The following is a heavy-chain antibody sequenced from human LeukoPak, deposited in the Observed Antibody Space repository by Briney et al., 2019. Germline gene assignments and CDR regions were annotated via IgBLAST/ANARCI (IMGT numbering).Heavy chain of an antibody. J-gene: IGHJ4*02. CDR1: GFTFSSYA. CDR2: ISGSGSST. Sequence: GGSLRLSCAASGFTFSSYAMSWVRQAPGKGLEWVLAISGSGSSTYYADSVKGRFTISRDNSKNTLYLQMNSLRAEDTAVYYCAKDMAVGATNGFDYWGQGTLVTVSS. D-gene: IGHD1-26*01. CDR3: AKDMAVGATNGFDY. V-gene: IGHV3-23*01.